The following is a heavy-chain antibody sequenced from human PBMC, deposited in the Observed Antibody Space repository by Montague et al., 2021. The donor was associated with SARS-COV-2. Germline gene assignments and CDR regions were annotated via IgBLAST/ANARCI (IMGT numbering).Heavy chain of an antibody. CDR2: IDWDDDK. J-gene: IGHJ6*02. CDR3: ARIWVVRGVIWVYGMDV. Sequence: PALVKPTQTLTLTCTFSGFSLSTSGMCVSWIRQPPGKALEWLALIDWDDDKYYSTSLKTRLTISKDTSKNQVVLTMTNMDPVDTATYYRARIWVVRGVIWVYGMDVWGQGTTVTVSS. CDR1: GFSLSTSGMC. D-gene: IGHD3-10*01. V-gene: IGHV2-70*01.